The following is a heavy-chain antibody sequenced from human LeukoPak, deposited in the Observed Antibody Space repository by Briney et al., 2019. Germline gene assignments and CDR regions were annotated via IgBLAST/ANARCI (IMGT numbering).Heavy chain of an antibody. CDR2: IYPGDSDT. Sequence: GASLKISCKGSGYRFTSYWIGWVRQMPGKGLEWMGIIYPGDSDTRYSPSFQGQVTISADKSISTAYLQWSSLKASDTAMYYCARKIGYCSSTSCPDYYYYGMDVWGQGTTVTVSS. V-gene: IGHV5-51*01. CDR1: GYRFTSYW. D-gene: IGHD2-2*01. CDR3: ARKIGYCSSTSCPDYYYYGMDV. J-gene: IGHJ6*02.